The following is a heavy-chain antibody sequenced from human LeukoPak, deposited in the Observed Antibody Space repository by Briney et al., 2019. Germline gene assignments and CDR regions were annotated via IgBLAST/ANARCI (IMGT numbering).Heavy chain of an antibody. CDR2: IYYSGST. CDR1: GGSISSYY. CDR3: ARVSYDNYYYYGMDV. Sequence: PSETLSLTCTVSGGSISSYYWSWIRQPPGKGLEWIGYIYYSGSTNYNPSLKSRVTISVDTSKNQFSLKLSPVTAADTAVYYCARVSYDNYYYYGMDVWGQGTTVTVSS. D-gene: IGHD3-22*01. V-gene: IGHV4-59*01. J-gene: IGHJ6*02.